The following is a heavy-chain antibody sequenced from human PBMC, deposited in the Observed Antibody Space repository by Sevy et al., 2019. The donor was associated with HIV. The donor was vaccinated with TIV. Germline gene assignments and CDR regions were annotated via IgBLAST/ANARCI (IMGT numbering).Heavy chain of an antibody. CDR1: GFTFSSYE. CDR3: ARDLPPSATTVAHFDC. V-gene: IGHV3-48*03. Sequence: GGSLRLSCAASGFTFSSYEMSWVRQAPGKGLEWVSYISNSGTTIYYSDSVKGRFTISRDNARNSRYLQMNSLRAEDTAIYYCARDLPPSATTVAHFDCWGQGTLVTVSS. D-gene: IGHD4-17*01. J-gene: IGHJ4*02. CDR2: ISNSGTTI.